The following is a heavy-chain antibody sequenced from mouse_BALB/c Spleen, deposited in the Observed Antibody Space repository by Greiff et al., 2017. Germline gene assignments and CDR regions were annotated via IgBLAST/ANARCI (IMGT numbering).Heavy chain of an antibody. CDR2: ISSGGSYT. J-gene: IGHJ3*01. CDR3: ARQDGYSFAY. D-gene: IGHD2-3*01. CDR1: GFTFSSYA. Sequence: EVKLEESGGGLVKPGGSLKLSCAASGFTFSSYAMSWVRQTPEKRLEWVATISSGGSYTYYPDSVKGRFTISRDNAKNTLYLQMSSLRSEDTAMYYCARQDGYSFAYWGQGTLVTVSA. V-gene: IGHV5-9-3*01.